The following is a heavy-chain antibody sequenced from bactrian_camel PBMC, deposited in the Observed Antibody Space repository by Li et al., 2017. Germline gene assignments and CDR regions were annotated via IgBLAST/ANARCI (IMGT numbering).Heavy chain of an antibody. V-gene: IGHV3S28*01. CDR1: GYTYSSRC. Sequence: VESGGGSVQAGGSLRLSCTASGYTYSSRCMGWFRQTPGKEREGVVTMLTGSEITRHADSVKGRFTISMDANTLYLQMNSLTPEDSAIYYCVAAPRYSTSCVEPLRTVWNYWGQGTQVTVS. CDR2: MLTGSEIT. CDR3: VAAPRYSTSCVEPLRTVWNY. D-gene: IGHD7*01. J-gene: IGHJ4*01.